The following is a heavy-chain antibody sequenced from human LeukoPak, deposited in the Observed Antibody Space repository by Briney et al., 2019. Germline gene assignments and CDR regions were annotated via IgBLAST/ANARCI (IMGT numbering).Heavy chain of an antibody. J-gene: IGHJ4*02. Sequence: GGSLRLSCAGSGFTFSSSGMSWVRQAPEQGLEWVSGITSGGNTYYADSVKGRFTVSRDNSKNTLFLQMNSLRAEDTALYYCAKAYDSSPAEYWGQGTLVTVSS. D-gene: IGHD3-22*01. CDR3: AKAYDSSPAEY. CDR2: ITSGGNT. V-gene: IGHV3-23*01. CDR1: GFTFSSSG.